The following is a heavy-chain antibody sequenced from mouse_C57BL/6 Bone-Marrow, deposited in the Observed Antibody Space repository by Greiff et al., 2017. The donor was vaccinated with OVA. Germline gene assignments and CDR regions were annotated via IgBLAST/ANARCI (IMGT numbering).Heavy chain of an antibody. J-gene: IGHJ2*01. CDR2: IDPSDSET. D-gene: IGHD2-3*01. Sequence: QVQLQQPGAELVRPGSSVKLSCKASGYTFTSYWMHWVKQRPIQGLEWIGNIDPSDSETHYNQKFKDKATLTVDESSSTAYMQLSSLTSEDSAVYYCATFYDGYFFDYWGQGTTLTVSS. CDR3: ATFYDGYFFDY. V-gene: IGHV1-52*01. CDR1: GYTFTSYW.